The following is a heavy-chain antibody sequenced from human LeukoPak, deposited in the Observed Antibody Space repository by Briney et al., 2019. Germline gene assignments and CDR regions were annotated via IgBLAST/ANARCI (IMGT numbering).Heavy chain of an antibody. V-gene: IGHV3-30*04. CDR2: ISYDGSNK. J-gene: IGHJ4*02. CDR1: GFTFSSYA. Sequence: GGSLRLSCAASGFTFSSYALHWVRQAPGKGLEWVAVISYDGSNKYYADSVKGRFTISRDNSKNTLYLQMNSLRAEDTAVYYCARDPWYYYGSGSYYFDYWGQGTLVTVSS. CDR3: ARDPWYYYGSGSYYFDY. D-gene: IGHD3-10*01.